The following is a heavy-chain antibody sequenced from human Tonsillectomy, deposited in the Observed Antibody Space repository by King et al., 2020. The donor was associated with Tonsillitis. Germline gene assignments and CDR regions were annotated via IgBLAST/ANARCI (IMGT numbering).Heavy chain of an antibody. CDR2: VVSRSYTI. CDR1: GFTFSSYS. V-gene: IGHV3-48*01. J-gene: IGHJ4*02. CDR3: ARASRIVGVIPYVDH. Sequence: VQLVESGGGLVQPGGSLRLSCAASGFTFSSYSINWVRQAPGKGLEWVSYVVSRSYTIYYADSVKGRFTISRDNAKNSLYLQMNSLRAVDTAVYFCARASRIVGVIPYVDHWGQGTLVTVPS. D-gene: IGHD3-10*01.